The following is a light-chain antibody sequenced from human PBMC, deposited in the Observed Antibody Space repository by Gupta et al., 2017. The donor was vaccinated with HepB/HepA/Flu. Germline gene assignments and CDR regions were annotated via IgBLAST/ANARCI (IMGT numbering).Light chain of an antibody. Sequence: ETVMTQSPATLSVSPGERATLACRASQSVSSKLARYQQKPGQAPRLLIHSASTRATGIPARFSGSGSGTEFTLTISSLQSEDFALYYCQQYSNWPPLTFGGGTKVEIK. CDR3: QQYSNWPPLT. V-gene: IGKV3-15*01. CDR2: SAS. CDR1: QSVSSK. J-gene: IGKJ4*01.